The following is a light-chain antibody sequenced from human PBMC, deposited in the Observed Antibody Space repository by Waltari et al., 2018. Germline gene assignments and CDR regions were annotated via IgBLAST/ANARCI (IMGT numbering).Light chain of an antibody. CDR3: SSYTSSSTFDWV. Sequence: QSALTQPASVSGSPGQSITISCTGTSSDVGGYNYVSWYQQPPGKAPKLMIYDVSKRPSGVSTRFSGSKSGNTASLTISGLQAEDEADYYCSSYTSSSTFDWVFGGGTKLTVL. J-gene: IGLJ3*02. CDR1: SSDVGGYNY. V-gene: IGLV2-14*01. CDR2: DVS.